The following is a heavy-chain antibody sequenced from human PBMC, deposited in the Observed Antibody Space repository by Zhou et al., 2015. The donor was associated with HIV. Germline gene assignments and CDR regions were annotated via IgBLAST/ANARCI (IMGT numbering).Heavy chain of an antibody. CDR2: IIPVLPTP. J-gene: IGHJ2*01. CDR1: QGTFSTYG. CDR3: AREGWGSWYFDL. Sequence: QVQLVQSGPEVKKPGSSVKVSCKASQGTFSTYGVSWVRQAPGQGLEWMGGIIPVLPTPSYSQKFQGRVTISADESPSTVYMELSSLRFEDTAVYYCAREGWGSWYFDLWGRGTLVSVSS. V-gene: IGHV1-69*01. D-gene: IGHD7-27*01.